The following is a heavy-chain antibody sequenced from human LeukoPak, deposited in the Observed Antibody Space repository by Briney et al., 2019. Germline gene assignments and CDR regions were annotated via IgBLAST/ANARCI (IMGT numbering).Heavy chain of an antibody. CDR1: GFTFSSYT. Sequence: GGSLRLSCAASGFTFSSYTMAWVRQAPGKGLECVSGKGRFTISRDTSKNTLYLQMNSLRAEDTAIYYCAKEVVPGTSRSFDYWGQGTLVTVSS. J-gene: IGHJ4*02. CDR3: AKEVVPGTSRSFDY. V-gene: IGHV3-23*01. D-gene: IGHD2-2*01.